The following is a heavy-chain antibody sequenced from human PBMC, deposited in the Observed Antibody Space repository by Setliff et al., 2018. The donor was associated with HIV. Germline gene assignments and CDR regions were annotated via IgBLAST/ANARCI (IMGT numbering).Heavy chain of an antibody. CDR2: AFYSDNT. D-gene: IGHD1-26*01. J-gene: IGHJ4*02. V-gene: IGHV4-39*07. CDR3: AREVGHRRGYYSGSFDY. Sequence: SETLSLTCIVSGGSISSGTYYWGWIRQHPGKGLEYIGSAFYSDNTYYKPSLKNRVTIAVDTFKNQFSLKLTSVTAADTAVYYCAREVGHRRGYYSGSFDYWGQGTLVTVSS. CDR1: GGSISSGTYY.